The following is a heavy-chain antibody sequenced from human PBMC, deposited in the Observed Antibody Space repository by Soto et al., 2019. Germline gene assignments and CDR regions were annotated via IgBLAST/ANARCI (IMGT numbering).Heavy chain of an antibody. J-gene: IGHJ4*02. V-gene: IGHV4-31*03. CDR3: ARSSTSANYFDY. CDR2: IYYSGST. CDR1: GGSISSGGYY. Sequence: QVQLQESGPGLVKPSQTLSLTCTVSGGSISSGGYYWSWIRQHPGKGLEWIGYIYYSGSTYYNPSLKSRVIISVDRSKNQFSLKLSSATAADTAVYYWARSSTSANYFDYWGQGTLVTVSS. D-gene: IGHD2-2*01.